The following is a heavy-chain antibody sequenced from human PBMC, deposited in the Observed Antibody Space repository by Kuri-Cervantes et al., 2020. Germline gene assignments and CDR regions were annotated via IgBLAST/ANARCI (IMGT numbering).Heavy chain of an antibody. Sequence: GGSLRLSCAASGFTFSSYSMNWVRQAPGKGLEWVSSISSSSSYIYYADSVKGRFTISRDNAKNSLYLQMNSLRAEDTAVYYCARENYGDYYYFDYWGQGTLVTDSS. V-gene: IGHV3-21*01. J-gene: IGHJ4*02. CDR3: ARENYGDYYYFDY. D-gene: IGHD4-17*01. CDR2: ISSSSSYI. CDR1: GFTFSSYS.